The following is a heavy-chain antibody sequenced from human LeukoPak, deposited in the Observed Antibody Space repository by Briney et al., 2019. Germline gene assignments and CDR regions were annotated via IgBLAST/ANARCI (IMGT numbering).Heavy chain of an antibody. CDR1: GFTFSSYW. CDR2: IKQDGSEK. V-gene: IGHV3-7*01. J-gene: IGHJ6*03. Sequence: PGGSLRLSCAASGFTFSSYWMSWVRQAPGKGLEWVANIKQDGSEKYYVDSVKGRFTISRDNAKNSLYLQMNSPRAEDTAVYYCARVIGSGGGSYQFGYYYYYMDVWGKGTTVTVSS. CDR3: ARVIGSGGGSYQFGYYYYYMDV. D-gene: IGHD1-26*01.